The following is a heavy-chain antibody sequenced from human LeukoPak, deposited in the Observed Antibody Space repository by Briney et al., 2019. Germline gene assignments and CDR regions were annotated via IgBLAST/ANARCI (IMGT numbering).Heavy chain of an antibody. Sequence: PSETLSPTCTVSGGSISSSSYYWGWIRQPPGKGLEWIGSIYYSGSTYYNPSLKSRVTISVDTSKNRFSLKLSSVTAADTAVYYCARQPRVLRFLEWLLYSWFDPWGQGTLVTVSS. CDR2: IYYSGST. V-gene: IGHV4-39*01. D-gene: IGHD3-3*01. CDR1: GGSISSSSYY. CDR3: ARQPRVLRFLEWLLYSWFDP. J-gene: IGHJ5*02.